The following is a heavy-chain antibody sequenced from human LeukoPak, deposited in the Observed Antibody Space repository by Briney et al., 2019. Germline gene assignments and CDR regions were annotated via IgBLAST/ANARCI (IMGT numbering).Heavy chain of an antibody. CDR2: ISYDGSNK. CDR1: GFTFSNNG. Sequence: PGRSLRLSCAASGFTFSNNGMHWVRQAPGKGLEWVALISYDGSNKWYADSVKGRFTISRDNSKNTLYLQMNSLRSEDTAVYYCADGDYWGQGTLVTVSS. V-gene: IGHV3-30*03. J-gene: IGHJ4*02. CDR3: ADGDY.